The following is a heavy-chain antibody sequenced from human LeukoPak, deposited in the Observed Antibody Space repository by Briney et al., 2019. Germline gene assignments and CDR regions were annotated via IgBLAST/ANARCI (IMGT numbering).Heavy chain of an antibody. Sequence: SVKVSCKVSGDTFISYAFSWLRQAPGQGLEWMGGIIPIYGTPNYAQKFQGRVTITTDESTSTAYMELSSLRSEDTAVYYWARDHWGIVENGYDYFYYDMDVWGKGTTVTVSS. CDR2: IIPIYGTP. D-gene: IGHD7-27*01. CDR1: GDTFISYA. CDR3: ARDHWGIVENGYDYFYYDMDV. V-gene: IGHV1-69*05. J-gene: IGHJ6*03.